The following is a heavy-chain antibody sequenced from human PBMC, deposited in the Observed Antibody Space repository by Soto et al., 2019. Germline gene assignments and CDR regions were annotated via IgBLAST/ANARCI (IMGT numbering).Heavy chain of an antibody. V-gene: IGHV4-4*07. Sequence: SETRSLTYTVSDASISAYAGSWIRQPAWTGLEWRGRLYSSGNTNYNPSFMSRLTMSADTSKNQFSLKLSSVTAADTAVYYCARGPYSSGWYVVDYWGQGTLVTVPQ. D-gene: IGHD6-19*01. CDR3: ARGPYSSGWYVVDY. CDR2: LYSSGNT. J-gene: IGHJ4*02. CDR1: DASISAYA.